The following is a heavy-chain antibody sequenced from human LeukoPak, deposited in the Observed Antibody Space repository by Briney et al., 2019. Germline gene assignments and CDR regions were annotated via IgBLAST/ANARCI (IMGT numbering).Heavy chain of an antibody. CDR1: GGSISIYY. J-gene: IGHJ4*02. CDR3: ASQYSSGWYDY. CDR2: IYYSGST. D-gene: IGHD6-19*01. Sequence: SETLSLTCTVSGGSISIYYWTWIRQPPGKGLEWIGYIYYSGSTTYNPSLKSRVTISVDTSKNQFSLKLSSVTAADTAVYYCASQYSSGWYDYWGQGTLVTVSS. V-gene: IGHV4-59*01.